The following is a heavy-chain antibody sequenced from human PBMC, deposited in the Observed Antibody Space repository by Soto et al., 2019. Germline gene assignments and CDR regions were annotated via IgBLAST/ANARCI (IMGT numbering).Heavy chain of an antibody. Sequence: GGSMRLSCAASGFTFNIYGMHWVRQAPDKGLEWVALISYDGSNKYYADSVKGRFTISRDNSKNTLFLQMNSLRADDTAVYYCAKDQASGQGSFDSWGQGTLVTVSS. CDR3: AKDQASGQGSFDS. CDR1: GFTFNIYG. J-gene: IGHJ4*02. CDR2: ISYDGSNK. V-gene: IGHV3-30*18.